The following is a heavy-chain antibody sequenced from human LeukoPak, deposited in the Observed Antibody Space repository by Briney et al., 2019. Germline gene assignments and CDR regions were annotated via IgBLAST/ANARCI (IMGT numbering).Heavy chain of an antibody. V-gene: IGHV4-4*02. CDR2: IDHSGST. J-gene: IGHJ4*02. Sequence: PSETLSLTCAVSGGSIINSNWWSWVRQPPGKGLEWIGEIDHSGSTSYNPSLKSRVTMSVDTSRNHFSVKLSSVTAADTAVYYCARSQNYYGSGDYWSQGTLVTVSS. D-gene: IGHD3-10*01. CDR1: GGSIINSNW. CDR3: ARSQNYYGSGDY.